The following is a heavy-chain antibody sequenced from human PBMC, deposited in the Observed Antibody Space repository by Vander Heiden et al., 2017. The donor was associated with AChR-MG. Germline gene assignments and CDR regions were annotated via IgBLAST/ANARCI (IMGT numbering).Heavy chain of an antibody. J-gene: IGHJ4*02. V-gene: IGHV3-23*01. CDR3: AKTRDYYGSGTKLPYY. CDR2: ISCSGGST. Sequence: EVQLLESGGGLVQPGGSLRLSCSASGFTFSSYAMSWVRQAPGKGLEWVSAISCSGGSTYYADSVKGRFTISRDNSKNTLYLQMNSLRAEDTAVYYCAKTRDYYGSGTKLPYYWGQGTLVTVSS. CDR1: GFTFSSYA. D-gene: IGHD3-10*01.